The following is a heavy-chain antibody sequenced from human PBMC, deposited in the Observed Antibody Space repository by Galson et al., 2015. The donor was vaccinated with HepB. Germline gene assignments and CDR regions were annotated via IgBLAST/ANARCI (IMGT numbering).Heavy chain of an antibody. CDR3: ARSPWYSSGWFSRYFDY. CDR2: INHSGST. V-gene: IGHV4-34*01. Sequence: LSLTCAVYGGSFSGYYWSWIRQPPGKGLEWIGEINHSGSTNYNPSLKSRVTISVDTSKNQFSLKLSSVTAADTAVYYCARSPWYSSGWFSRYFDYWGQGTLVTVSS. CDR1: GGSFSGYY. J-gene: IGHJ4*02. D-gene: IGHD6-19*01.